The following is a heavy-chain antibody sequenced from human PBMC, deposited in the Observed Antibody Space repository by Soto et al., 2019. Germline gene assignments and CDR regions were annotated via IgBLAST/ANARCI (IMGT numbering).Heavy chain of an antibody. V-gene: IGHV1-18*01. CDR3: ARGPPYYHTLTGYYYYFDY. D-gene: IGHD3-9*01. J-gene: IGHJ4*02. CDR1: GYTFTSYG. Sequence: ASVKVSCKASGYTFTSYGISWVRQAPGQGLEWMGWISAYNGNTNYAQKLQGRVTMTTDTSTSTAYMELRSLRSDDTAVYYCARGPPYYHTLTGYYYYFDYWGQGTLVTVSS. CDR2: ISAYNGNT.